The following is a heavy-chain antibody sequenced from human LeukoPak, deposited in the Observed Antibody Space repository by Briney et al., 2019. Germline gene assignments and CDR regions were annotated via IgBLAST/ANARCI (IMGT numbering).Heavy chain of an antibody. CDR2: IYYSGST. V-gene: IGHV4-39*01. CDR1: GCTNRSSSYY. J-gene: IGHJ3*02. Sequence: SETLSLTRTVTGCTNRSSSYYWVWIRQPPGKGLEWIGSIYYSGSTYYNPSLKSRVTISVATSKNQFSLKLSSVTAADTAVYYCARPQYYDSSGYYPGAFDIWGQGTMVTVSS. D-gene: IGHD3-22*01. CDR3: ARPQYYDSSGYYPGAFDI.